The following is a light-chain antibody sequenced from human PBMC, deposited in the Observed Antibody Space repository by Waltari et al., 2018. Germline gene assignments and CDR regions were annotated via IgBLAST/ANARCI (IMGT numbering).Light chain of an antibody. CDR2: EVN. J-gene: IGLJ1*01. CDR3: SSYTSASTLV. CDR1: SNDGGGYNY. Sequence: QSALTQPASVSGSPGQSITISCTGTSNDGGGYNYISWYQQHPGKAPKLMIYEVNNRPSGVSNRFSGSKSGNTASLTISGLQADDEADYYCSSYTSASTLVFATGTKVTVL. V-gene: IGLV2-14*01.